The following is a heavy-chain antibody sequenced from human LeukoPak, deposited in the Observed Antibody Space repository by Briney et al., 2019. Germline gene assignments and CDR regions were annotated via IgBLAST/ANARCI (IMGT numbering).Heavy chain of an antibody. CDR3: ARDVVRGYSGYGRYFDX. Sequence: ASVKVSCKASGYTFTSYYMHWVLQAPGQGLEWMGIINPSGGSTSYAQKFQGRVTMTRDTSTSTVYMELSSLRSEDTAVYYCARDVVRGYSGYGRYFDXWGQGTLVTVX. CDR1: GYTFTSYY. CDR2: INPSGGST. J-gene: IGHJ4*02. V-gene: IGHV1-46*01. D-gene: IGHD5-12*01.